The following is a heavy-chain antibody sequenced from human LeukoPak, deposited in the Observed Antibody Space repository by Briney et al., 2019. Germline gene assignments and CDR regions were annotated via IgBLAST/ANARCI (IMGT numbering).Heavy chain of an antibody. J-gene: IGHJ4*02. CDR3: ARSPIVVVPAATPIFDY. CDR2: ISAYNGNT. Sequence: ASVKVSCKASGYTFTSYGISGVRQAPGQGLEWMGWISAYNGNTNYAQKLQGRVTMTTDTSTSTAYMELRSLRSDDTAVYYCARSPIVVVPAATPIFDYWGQRTLVTVSS. D-gene: IGHD2-2*01. CDR1: GYTFTSYG. V-gene: IGHV1-18*01.